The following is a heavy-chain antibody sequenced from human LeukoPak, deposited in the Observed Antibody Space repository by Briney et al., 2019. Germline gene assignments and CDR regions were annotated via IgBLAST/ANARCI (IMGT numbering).Heavy chain of an antibody. V-gene: IGHV4-34*01. Sequence: PSETLSLTCAVYGGSFSGYYWSWIRQPPGKGLEWIGEINHGGSTNYNPSLKSRVTISVDTSKNQFSLRLSSVTAADTAVYYCARAKDIVVVITAPIFDYWGQGTLVTVSS. CDR3: ARAKDIVVVITAPIFDY. J-gene: IGHJ4*02. CDR2: INHGGST. CDR1: GGSFSGYY. D-gene: IGHD2-15*01.